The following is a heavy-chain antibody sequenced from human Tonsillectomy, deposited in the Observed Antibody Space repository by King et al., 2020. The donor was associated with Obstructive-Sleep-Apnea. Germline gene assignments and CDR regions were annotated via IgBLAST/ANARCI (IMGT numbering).Heavy chain of an antibody. Sequence: VQLVESVGGLVQPGRSLRLSCAVSGFTFDDYSMHWVRQTPGKCLEWVSGISWNCGSIDYADSVKGRFTISRDSAKNSLHLQMNGLRAEDTALYYCARDIRTGSSSPGAFDIWGQGTMVIVSA. V-gene: IGHV3-9*01. CDR1: GFTFDDYS. CDR3: ARDIRTGSSSPGAFDI. D-gene: IGHD6-13*01. CDR2: ISWNCGSI. J-gene: IGHJ3*02.